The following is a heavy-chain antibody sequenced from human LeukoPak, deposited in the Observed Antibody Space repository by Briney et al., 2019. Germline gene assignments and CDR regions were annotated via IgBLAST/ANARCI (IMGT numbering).Heavy chain of an antibody. V-gene: IGHV3-23*01. CDR3: ARGDDSGYYDYFDD. CDR1: GFTFSSYA. Sequence: GGSLRLSCAASGFTFSSYAMSWVRQAPGKGLEWVSAISGSGGSTYYADSVKGRFTISRDFSKNTVFLHMNSLRAEDTAMYYCARGDDSGYYDYFDDWGQGALVTVSS. J-gene: IGHJ4*02. D-gene: IGHD3-22*01. CDR2: ISGSGGST.